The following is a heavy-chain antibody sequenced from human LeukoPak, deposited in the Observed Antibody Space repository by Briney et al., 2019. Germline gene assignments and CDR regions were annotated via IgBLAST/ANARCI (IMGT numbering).Heavy chain of an antibody. Sequence: GGSLRLSCAASGFTFRSYEMSWVRQAPGKGLEWIAYIRSSGSNMYYADSVRGRFSISRDNAKDSLYLQMNSLRAEDTATYYCARDGLSGDQAFDAFDIWGQGTMVTVSS. J-gene: IGHJ3*02. CDR2: IRSSGSNM. V-gene: IGHV3-48*03. D-gene: IGHD1-26*01. CDR3: ARDGLSGDQAFDAFDI. CDR1: GFTFRSYE.